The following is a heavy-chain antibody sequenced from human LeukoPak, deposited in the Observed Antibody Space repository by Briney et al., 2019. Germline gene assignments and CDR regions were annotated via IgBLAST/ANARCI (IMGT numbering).Heavy chain of an antibody. D-gene: IGHD2-15*01. CDR1: GFPFGSYP. Sequence: GVSLRLSCVASGFPFGSYPMTWVRQSPVKGLEWVSTIGTTDDTYYADSVKGRFTISRDNYKDTLYLQMHSLGAEDTAIYYCAKSRIVDHRGYFDYWGQGTLVTVSS. CDR3: AKSRIVDHRGYFDY. CDR2: IGTTDDT. V-gene: IGHV3-23*01. J-gene: IGHJ4*02.